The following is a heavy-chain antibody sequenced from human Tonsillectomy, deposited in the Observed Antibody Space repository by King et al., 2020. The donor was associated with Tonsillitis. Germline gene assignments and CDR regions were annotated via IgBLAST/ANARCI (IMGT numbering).Heavy chain of an antibody. V-gene: IGHV4-34*01. CDR1: GESFSAHY. D-gene: IGHD3-22*01. Sequence: VQLQQWGAGLLTPSETLSLTCAVSGESFSAHYWNRIRPPPGKGLGWIGEIRHSGSTNYNPPLKRRVTMSVYTSKNQISLKRTSVTAADTAVYYCARLQRKTVFYYDRPDSRKGYYFDYWAQGTLAT. CDR3: ARLQRKTVFYYDRPDSRKGYYFDY. CDR2: IRHSGST. J-gene: IGHJ4*02.